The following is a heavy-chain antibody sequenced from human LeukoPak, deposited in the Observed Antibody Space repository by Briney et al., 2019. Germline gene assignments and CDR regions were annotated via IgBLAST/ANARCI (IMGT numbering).Heavy chain of an antibody. CDR2: IFRSGGT. J-gene: IGHJ4*02. V-gene: IGHV4-59*08. CDR1: GGSISGYY. CDR3: ARHSNNICNYYEY. Sequence: PSENVSFTCTVSGGSISGYYWSWIRPPQGQGLEWIGCIFRSGGTNDHPSLKSRVTISVDTYKNQFSVSLSSVADAAADVYVCARHSNNICNYYEYCGQGTRVPVCS. D-gene: IGHD1/OR15-1a*01.